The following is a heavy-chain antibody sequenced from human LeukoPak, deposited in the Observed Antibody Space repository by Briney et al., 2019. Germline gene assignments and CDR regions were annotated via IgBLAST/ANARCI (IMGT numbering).Heavy chain of an antibody. CDR3: AREPRINYYGSGSLQISYGMDV. D-gene: IGHD3-10*01. V-gene: IGHV3-23*01. J-gene: IGHJ6*02. CDR1: GFTFSSYA. CDR2: ISGSGGST. Sequence: GGSLRLSCAASGFTFSSYAMSWVRQAPGKGLEWVSAISGSGGSTYYADSVKGRFTISRDNSKNTLYLRMNSLRAEDTAVYYCAREPRINYYGSGSLQISYGMDVWGQGTTVTVSS.